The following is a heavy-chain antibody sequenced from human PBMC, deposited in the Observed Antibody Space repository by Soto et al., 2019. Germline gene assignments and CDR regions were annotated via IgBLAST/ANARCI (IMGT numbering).Heavy chain of an antibody. CDR3: ARLRGRLLRFDP. J-gene: IGHJ5*02. CDR2: IYYSGST. CDR1: GGSLSSSSYY. D-gene: IGHD2-15*01. V-gene: IGHV4-39*01. Sequence: SSETLSLTCTVSGGSLSSSSYYWGWVRQPPGKGLEWIGSIYYSGSTYYDPSLKSRVTISVDTSKNQFSLKLSSVTAADTAVYYCARLRGRLLRFDPWGQGTLVTVSS.